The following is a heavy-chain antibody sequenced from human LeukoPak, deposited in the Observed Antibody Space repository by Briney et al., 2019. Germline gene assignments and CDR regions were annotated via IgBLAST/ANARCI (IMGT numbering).Heavy chain of an antibody. CDR2: IYYSGST. CDR1: GGSISSHY. D-gene: IGHD3-22*01. CDR3: ARASYYDTNPFDN. J-gene: IGHJ4*02. V-gene: IGHV4-59*11. Sequence: SETLSLTCTVSGGSISSHYWSWIRQPPGKGLEWIGYIYYSGSTNYNPSLKSRVTVSVDTSKNQFSLKLSSVTAADTAVYYCARASYYDTNPFDNWGQGTLVTVSS.